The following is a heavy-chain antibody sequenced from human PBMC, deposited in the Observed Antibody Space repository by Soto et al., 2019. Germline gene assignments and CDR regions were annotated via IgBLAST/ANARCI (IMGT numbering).Heavy chain of an antibody. CDR2: IFHGGNT. V-gene: IGHV4-38-2*01. Sequence: PSETLSLTCAVSCFFISSGNYWGWIRKPPGKGLEWIGSIFHGGNTYYKPSLKSRVTISVDMSKNQFSLKLNSVTAADTAVYYCARARWYDAFDVWGQGTVVTVSS. CDR3: ARARWYDAFDV. J-gene: IGHJ3*01. CDR1: CFFISSGNY. D-gene: IGHD2-15*01.